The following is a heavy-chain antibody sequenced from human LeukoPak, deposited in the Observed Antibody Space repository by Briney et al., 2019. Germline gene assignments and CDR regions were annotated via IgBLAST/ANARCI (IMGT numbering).Heavy chain of an antibody. CDR2: IRYDGSNK. J-gene: IGHJ4*02. CDR3: AKGPCSSTSCYTLDY. V-gene: IGHV3-30*02. D-gene: IGHD2-2*02. Sequence: GGSLRLSCAASGFTFSSYGMHWVRQAPGKGLEWVAFIRYDGSNKYYADSVKGRFTISRDNSKNTLYLQMNSLRAEDTAVYYCAKGPCSSTSCYTLDYWGQGTLVTVSS. CDR1: GFTFSSYG.